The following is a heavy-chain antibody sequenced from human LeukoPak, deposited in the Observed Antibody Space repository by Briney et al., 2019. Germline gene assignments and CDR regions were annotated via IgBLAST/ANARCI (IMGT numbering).Heavy chain of an antibody. CDR1: GFTFSSYA. D-gene: IGHD3-22*01. CDR2: ISYDGSNK. CDR3: ARALYYYDSSGYPVAFDI. V-gene: IGHV3-30*14. Sequence: QTGGSLRLSCAASGFTFSSYAMHWVRQAPGKGLEWVAVISYDGSNKYYADSVKGRFTISRDNSKNTLYLQMNSLRAEDTAVYYCARALYYYDSSGYPVAFDIWGQGTMVTVSS. J-gene: IGHJ3*02.